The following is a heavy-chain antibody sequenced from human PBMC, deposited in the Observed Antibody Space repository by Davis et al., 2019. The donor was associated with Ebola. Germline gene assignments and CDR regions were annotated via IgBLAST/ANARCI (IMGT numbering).Heavy chain of an antibody. J-gene: IGHJ4*02. Sequence: GESLKISCAASGFTFASYAMSWVRPAPGKGLEWVSALSGSGGATYYAESVKRRFTVSRDNSKNTLYLQMNSLRAEDTAVYYCAQNRVGTTPKSFDFWGQGTLVTVSS. V-gene: IGHV3-23*01. CDR2: LSGSGGAT. CDR1: GFTFASYA. CDR3: AQNRVGTTPKSFDF. D-gene: IGHD1-26*01.